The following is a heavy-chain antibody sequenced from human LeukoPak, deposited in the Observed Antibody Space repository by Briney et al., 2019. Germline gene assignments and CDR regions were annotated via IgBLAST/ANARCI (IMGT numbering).Heavy chain of an antibody. Sequence: SETLSLTCAVYGGSISSYYWSWIRQPPGKGLEWIGYIYYSGSTNYNPSLKSRVTISVDTSKNQFSLKLSSVTAADTAVYYCARDRGTYSSSWYGRNNWFDPWGQGTLVTVSS. CDR3: ARDRGTYSSSWYGRNNWFDP. CDR2: IYYSGST. D-gene: IGHD6-13*01. CDR1: GGSISSYY. J-gene: IGHJ5*02. V-gene: IGHV4-59*12.